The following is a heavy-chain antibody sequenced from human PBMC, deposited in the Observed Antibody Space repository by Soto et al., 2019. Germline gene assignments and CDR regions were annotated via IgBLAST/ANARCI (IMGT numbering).Heavy chain of an antibody. CDR1: HSDFSSYP. D-gene: IGHD3-10*01. V-gene: IGHV3-30*03. CDR3: ARDSGWPILNFDN. CDR2: SSYDGRET. Sequence: PVGSLRLSCAASHSDFSSYPTHRVRQAPCKGLEWLAASSYDGRETFYAASAKGRFTVSKEMSKNTAFLQMNALRHEETAVYFCARDSGWPILNFDNWGQGTPVTIS. J-gene: IGHJ4*02.